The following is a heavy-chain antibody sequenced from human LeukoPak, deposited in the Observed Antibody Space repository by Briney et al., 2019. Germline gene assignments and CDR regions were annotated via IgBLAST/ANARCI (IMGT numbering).Heavy chain of an antibody. V-gene: IGHV3-23*01. D-gene: IGHD2-21*02. CDR2: ISGSGGST. J-gene: IGHJ6*02. CDR1: GFTFSSYA. Sequence: GGSLRLSCAASGFTFSSYAMSWVRQAPGKGLEWVSAISGSGGSTYYADSVKGRFTISRDNSKNTLYLQMNSLRAEDTAVYYCANLAYCGGDCYWAPDYYYGMDVWGQGTTVTVSS. CDR3: ANLAYCGGDCYWAPDYYYGMDV.